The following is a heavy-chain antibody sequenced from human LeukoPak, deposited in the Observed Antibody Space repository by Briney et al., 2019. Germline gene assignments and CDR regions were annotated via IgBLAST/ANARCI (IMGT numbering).Heavy chain of an antibody. CDR2: ISGSGEST. D-gene: IGHD6-13*01. J-gene: IGHJ4*02. CDR3: VKVHWGVISSWIDY. V-gene: IGHV3-23*01. CDR1: GFTFGSYA. Sequence: GSLRLSCAASGFTFGSYAMTWVRQAPGKGLEWVSDISGSGESTYYADSVKGRFTFSRDNSKNTLYLQLSNLRAEDTAVYYCVKVHWGVISSWIDYWGQGTLVTVSS.